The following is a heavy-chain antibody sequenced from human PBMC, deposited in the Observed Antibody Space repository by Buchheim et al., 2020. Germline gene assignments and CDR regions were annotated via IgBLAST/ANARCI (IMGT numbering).Heavy chain of an antibody. CDR3: ARGLGTGTTSPDY. D-gene: IGHD1-7*01. CDR1: GFTFSSYG. V-gene: IGHV3-33*01. Sequence: QVQLVESGGGVVQPGRSLRLSCAASGFTFSSYGMHWVRQAPGKGLEWVAVIWYDGSNKYYADSVKGRFTISRDNSKNKLYLQMNSLRAEDTAVYYCARGLGTGTTSPDYWGQGTL. CDR2: IWYDGSNK. J-gene: IGHJ4*02.